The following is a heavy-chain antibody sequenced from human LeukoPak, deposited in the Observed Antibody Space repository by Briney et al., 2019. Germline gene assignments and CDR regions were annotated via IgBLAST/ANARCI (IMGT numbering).Heavy chain of an antibody. Sequence: GRSLRLPCAASGFTFSSYGMHWVRQAPGKGLKWVAVIWYDGSNKYCADSVKGRFTISRDNSKNTLYLQMNSLRAEDTAVYYCAKGATGYWGQGTLVTVSS. V-gene: IGHV3-33*06. CDR1: GFTFSSYG. CDR2: IWYDGSNK. CDR3: AKGATGY. J-gene: IGHJ4*02.